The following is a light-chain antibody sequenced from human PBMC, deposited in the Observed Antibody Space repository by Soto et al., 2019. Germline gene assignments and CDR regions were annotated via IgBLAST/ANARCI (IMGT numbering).Light chain of an antibody. CDR2: DVT. CDR1: SSDVGAYDH. V-gene: IGLV2-14*01. Sequence: QSALTQPASVSGSPGQSITISCTATSSDVGAYDHVSWYQQHPGKAPKLMIFDVTNRPSGVSYRFSGSKSGNTAALTISGLQAEDEADSFCSSYTTASSYVFGPGTKLTVL. CDR3: SSYTTASSYV. J-gene: IGLJ1*01.